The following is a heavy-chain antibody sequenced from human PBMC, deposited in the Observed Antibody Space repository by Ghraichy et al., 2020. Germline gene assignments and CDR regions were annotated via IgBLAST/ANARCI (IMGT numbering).Heavy chain of an antibody. J-gene: IGHJ3*01. CDR2: FYSGGTT. V-gene: IGHV3-53*01. D-gene: IGHD6-19*01. CDR3: ASCSAWDKDGFDV. CDR1: GFNVRSTY. Sequence: GGSLRLSCAASGFNVRSTYMIWVRQAPGKGLEWVSVFYSGGTTRYADSVKGRFTISRDNSKNTLDLQMNSLRGDDTAVYYCASCSAWDKDGFDVWGQGAMVTVS.